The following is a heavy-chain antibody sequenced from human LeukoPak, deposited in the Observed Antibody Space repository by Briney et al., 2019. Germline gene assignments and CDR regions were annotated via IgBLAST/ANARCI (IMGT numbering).Heavy chain of an antibody. D-gene: IGHD3-16*01. J-gene: IGHJ2*01. CDR3: AREGHLGKYFDL. V-gene: IGHV3-23*01. CDR2: ISGSGDST. CDR1: GFTFSTSA. Sequence: GGSLRLSCAASGFTFSTSAMSWVRQAPGKGLEWVSGISGSGDSTYYADSVQGRFTISRDNSKNTLYLQMNSLRVEDTAVYYCAREGHLGKYFDLWGRGTQVTVSS.